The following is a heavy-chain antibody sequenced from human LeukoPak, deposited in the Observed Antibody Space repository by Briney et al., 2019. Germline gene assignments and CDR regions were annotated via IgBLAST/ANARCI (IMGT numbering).Heavy chain of an antibody. CDR1: GYSFTSYW. J-gene: IGHJ3*01. V-gene: IGHV5-51*01. CDR2: IYPDDSDT. D-gene: IGHD3-16*01. Sequence: GESLKISCKTSGYSFTSYWIGWVRQTPGKGLEWLGIIYPDDSDTRYSPSFQGQVTISADKSISTAYLQWSSLKASDTATCYCAKAQSRLVLGDAFDFWGRGTMDTVSS. CDR3: AKAQSRLVLGDAFDF.